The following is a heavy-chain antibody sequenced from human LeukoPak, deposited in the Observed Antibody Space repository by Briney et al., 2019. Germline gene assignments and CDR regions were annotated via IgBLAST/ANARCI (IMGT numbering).Heavy chain of an antibody. D-gene: IGHD1-26*01. J-gene: IGHJ3*02. CDR3: ARFKVGSNTTQKNAFDI. V-gene: IGHV3-23*01. Sequence: GGSLRLSCAASGFTFSSYAMSWVRQAPGKGLEWLSAISGSGGSTYYADSVKGRFSISRDNSKSTLFLQMHSLRVEDTALYFCARFKVGSNTTQKNAFDIWGRGTVVTVSS. CDR2: ISGSGGST. CDR1: GFTFSSYA.